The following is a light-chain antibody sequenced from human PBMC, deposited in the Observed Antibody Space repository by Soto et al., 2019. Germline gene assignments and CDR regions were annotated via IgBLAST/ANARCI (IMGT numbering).Light chain of an antibody. Sequence: DIQMTQSPSTLSASVGDSVTITCRASQSIGTWLAWYQQKPGKAPKLLIYKASSLEGGVPSRFSGSGSGTEFTLTISSLQPDDFATYYCQQYNSYSYTFGQGTKLEIK. CDR2: KAS. CDR1: QSIGTW. CDR3: QQYNSYSYT. J-gene: IGKJ2*01. V-gene: IGKV1-5*03.